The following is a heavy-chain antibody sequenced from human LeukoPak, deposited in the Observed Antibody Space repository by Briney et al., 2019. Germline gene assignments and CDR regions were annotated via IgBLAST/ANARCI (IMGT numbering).Heavy chain of an antibody. CDR1: GFTFNNYW. J-gene: IGHJ3*02. CDR2: IRYDGSNK. V-gene: IGHV3-30*02. CDR3: AKVVDAFDI. D-gene: IGHD6-6*01. Sequence: GGSLRLSCTASGFTFNNYWMSWVRQAPGKGLEWVAFIRYDGSNKYYADSVKGRFTISRDNSKNTLYLQMNSLRAEDTAVYYCAKVVDAFDIWGQGTMVTVSS.